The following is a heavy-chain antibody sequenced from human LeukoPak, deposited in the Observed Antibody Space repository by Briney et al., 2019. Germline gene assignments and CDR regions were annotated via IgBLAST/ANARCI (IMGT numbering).Heavy chain of an antibody. CDR3: AKNYYFDY. CDR1: GFTFSSYA. V-gene: IGHV3-23*01. D-gene: IGHD1-7*01. CDR2: ISTIGGGT. J-gene: IGHJ4*02. Sequence: PGGSLRLSCAASGFTFSSYAMSWVRQAPGKGLERVSSISTIGGGTYYAGSVQGRFTISRDNSKNTLYLQMNSLRAEDTAIYYCAKNYYFDYWGQGSLVTVSS.